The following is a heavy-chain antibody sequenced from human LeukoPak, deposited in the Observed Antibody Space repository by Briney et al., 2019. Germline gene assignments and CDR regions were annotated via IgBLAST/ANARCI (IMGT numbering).Heavy chain of an antibody. CDR3: ARDSGSYTYYFDY. J-gene: IGHJ4*02. CDR2: IYHSGST. D-gene: IGHD1-26*01. CDR1: GGSISSGDYY. Sequence: KASQTLSLTCTVSGGSISSGDYYWSWIRQPPGKGLEWIGSIYHSGSTCYNPSLKSRVTISVDTSKNQFSLKLSSVTAADTAVYYCARDSGSYTYYFDYWGQGTLVTVSS. V-gene: IGHV4-30-4*08.